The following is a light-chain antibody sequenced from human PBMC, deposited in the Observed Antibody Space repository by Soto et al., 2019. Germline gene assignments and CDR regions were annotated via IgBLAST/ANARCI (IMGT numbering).Light chain of an antibody. CDR1: QSISSY. CDR2: AAS. Sequence: DIQMTQSPSSLSASVGDRVTITCRASQSISSYLNWYQQKPGKAPKLLIYAASSLQSGVPSRVSGCGSGTDFTLTISTLQPEDFATYYCQQSYCTSPFGQGTKVEIK. V-gene: IGKV1-39*01. CDR3: QQSYCTSP. J-gene: IGKJ1*01.